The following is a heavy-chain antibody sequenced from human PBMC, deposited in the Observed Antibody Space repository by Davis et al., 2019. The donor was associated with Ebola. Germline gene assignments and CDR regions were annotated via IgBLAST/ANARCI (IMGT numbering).Heavy chain of an antibody. D-gene: IGHD1/OR15-1a*01. J-gene: IGHJ3*01. CDR3: AKGGGNKLFDAFDL. Sequence: ASVKVSCKASGYTFTNYDINWVRQAAGQGLEWLGWVSPDTGYTGIAENFHGRVTMTRDTSINTAYMELSSLISEETAIYYCAKGGGNKLFDAFDLWGQGTKVTVSS. CDR1: GYTFTNYD. CDR2: VSPDTGYT. V-gene: IGHV1-8*01.